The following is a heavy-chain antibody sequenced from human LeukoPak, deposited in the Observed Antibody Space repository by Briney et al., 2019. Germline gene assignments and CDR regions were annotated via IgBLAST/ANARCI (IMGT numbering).Heavy chain of an antibody. V-gene: IGHV4-30-2*01. CDR2: IYHSGST. Sequence: SETLSLTSAVSGGSISSGGYSWSWIRQPPGKGLEWIGYIYHSGSTYYNPSLKSRVTISVDRSKNQFSLKLSSVTAADTAVYYCASLFDYYGSGSYPKNAFDIWGQGTMVTVSS. D-gene: IGHD3-10*01. CDR1: GGSISSGGYS. CDR3: ASLFDYYGSGSYPKNAFDI. J-gene: IGHJ3*02.